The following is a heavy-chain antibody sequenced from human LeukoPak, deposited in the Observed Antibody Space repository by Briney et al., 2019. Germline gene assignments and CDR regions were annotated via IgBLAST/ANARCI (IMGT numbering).Heavy chain of an antibody. V-gene: IGHV3-23*01. CDR2: LRGNDET. CDR3: ARASWVSDPDAVR. J-gene: IGHJ4*02. D-gene: IGHD3-10*01. CDR1: GISFRNYA. Sequence: GGSLRLSCAASGISFRNYAMSWVRQAPARGPEWISSLRGNDETFYADSVKGRFTLSRDDSRNTVYLQLNNLRVEDTAIYYCARASWVSDPDAVRWGQGTQVTVSS.